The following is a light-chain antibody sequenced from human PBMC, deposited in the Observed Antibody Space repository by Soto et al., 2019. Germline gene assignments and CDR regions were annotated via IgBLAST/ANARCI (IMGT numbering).Light chain of an antibody. CDR1: QIISSW. J-gene: IGKJ1*01. V-gene: IGKV1-5*03. CDR2: KAS. Sequence: DIQMTQSPSTLSASVGDRVTITCRASQIISSWLAWYQQKPGRAPKLLIYKASSLESGVPSRFSGSGFGTEFTLTITSLQPDDFATYYCQQYNSYSTFGPATFGQGTKVDI. CDR3: QQYNSYSTFGPAT.